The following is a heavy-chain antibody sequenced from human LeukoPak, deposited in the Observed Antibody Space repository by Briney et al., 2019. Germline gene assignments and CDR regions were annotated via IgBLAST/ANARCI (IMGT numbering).Heavy chain of an antibody. V-gene: IGHV3-20*04. J-gene: IGHJ6*04. CDR3: AELGITMIGGV. D-gene: IGHD3-10*02. CDR2: INWNGGST. Sequence: GGSLRLSCTASGFTLSNYAMSWVRQAPGKGLEWVSGINWNGGSTGYADSVKGRFTISRDNAKNSLYLQMNSLRAEDTAVYYCAELGITMIGGVWGKGTTVTISS. CDR1: GFTLSNYA.